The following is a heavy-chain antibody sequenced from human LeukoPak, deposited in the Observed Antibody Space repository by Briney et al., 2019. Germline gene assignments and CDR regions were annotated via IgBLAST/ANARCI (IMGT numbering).Heavy chain of an antibody. V-gene: IGHV2-5*01. CDR2: IYWNDDR. CDR3: AHRVWVREFGDCSDI. CDR1: GMTLSTNGVG. J-gene: IGHJ3*02. Sequence: SGPTLRLPSQTLALTFTFFGMTLSTNGVGVGLIRQPPGKALECLALIYWNDDRRFSTSRKSRLTITNETSKNHVILTMSQMNPVDTGTCYCAHRVWVREFGDCSDIWRERTMVTVAS. D-gene: IGHD3-10*01.